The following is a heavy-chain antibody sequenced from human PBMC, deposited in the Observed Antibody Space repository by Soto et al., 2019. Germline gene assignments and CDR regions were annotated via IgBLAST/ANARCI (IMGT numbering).Heavy chain of an antibody. V-gene: IGHV4-39*02. J-gene: IGHJ4*02. Sequence: SETLSLTCTVSGGSISSSSYYWGWIRQPPGKGLEWIGSIYYSGSTYYNPSLKSRVTISVDTSKNQFSLKLTSVTAADTAVYYCARDKITGLFDYWGQGTLVTVST. CDR2: IYYSGST. CDR1: GGSISSSSYY. D-gene: IGHD2-8*02. CDR3: ARDKITGLFDY.